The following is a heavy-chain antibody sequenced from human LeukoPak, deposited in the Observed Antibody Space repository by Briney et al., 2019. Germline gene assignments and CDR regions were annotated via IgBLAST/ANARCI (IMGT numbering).Heavy chain of an antibody. CDR3: ARSGRDVGFAFDI. D-gene: IGHD5-12*01. J-gene: IGHJ3*02. CDR2: INHSGST. CDR1: GGPFNDYY. Sequence: SETLSLTCAVYGGPFNDYYWNWLRQPPGKGLEWIGEINHSGSTNYHPSYKSRVNISLDTSQNHFSLKLTSVTAADTAVYYCARSGRDVGFAFDIWGQGTLVTISS. V-gene: IGHV4-34*01.